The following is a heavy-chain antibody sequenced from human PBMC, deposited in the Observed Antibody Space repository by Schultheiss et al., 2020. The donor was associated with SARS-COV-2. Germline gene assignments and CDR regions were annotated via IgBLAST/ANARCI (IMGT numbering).Heavy chain of an antibody. D-gene: IGHD3-22*01. CDR2: IRSKAYGGTT. CDR3: TRWYDSSGYYVSAGYYYGMDV. V-gene: IGHV3-49*04. Sequence: GGSLRLSCAASGFTFSSYAMSWVRQAPGKGLEWVGFIRSKAYGGTTEYAASVKGRFTISRDDSKSIAYLQMNSLKTEDTAVYYCTRWYDSSGYYVSAGYYYGMDVWGQGTTVTVSS. J-gene: IGHJ6*02. CDR1: GFTFSSYA.